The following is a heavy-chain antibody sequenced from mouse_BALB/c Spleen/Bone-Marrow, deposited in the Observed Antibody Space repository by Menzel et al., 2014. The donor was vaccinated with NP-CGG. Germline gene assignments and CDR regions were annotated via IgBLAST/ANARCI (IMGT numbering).Heavy chain of an antibody. D-gene: IGHD1-1*01. J-gene: IGHJ3*01. V-gene: IGHV1-54*03. CDR1: GYVFTDFL. CDR3: ARSRDYYDNNSFAY. CDR2: INPGSGGT. Sequence: QVQLQQSGAELVRPGTSLKVSCQASGYVFTDFLLEWVKQRPGQGLEWVGVINPGSGGTNYNEKFKDKATLTADRSSSTAYMQLSSLTSDDSAVYFCARSRDYYDNNSFAYWGQGTLVTGSA.